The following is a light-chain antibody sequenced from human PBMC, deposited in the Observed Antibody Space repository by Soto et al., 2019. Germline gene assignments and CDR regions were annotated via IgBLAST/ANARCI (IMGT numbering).Light chain of an antibody. Sequence: QSVLTQPPSGSGAPGQRVTISCTGSSSNIGAGYDVHWYQQLPGTAPKLLIYANNNRPSGVPDRFSGSKSVTSASLAITGLQAEDEADYYCQSYDSSLSGSRVFGTGTKVTVL. CDR1: SSNIGAGYD. V-gene: IGLV1-40*01. CDR3: QSYDSSLSGSRV. J-gene: IGLJ1*01. CDR2: ANN.